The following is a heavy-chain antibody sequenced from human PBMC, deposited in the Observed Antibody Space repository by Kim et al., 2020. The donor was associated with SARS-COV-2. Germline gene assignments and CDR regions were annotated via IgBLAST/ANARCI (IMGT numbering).Heavy chain of an antibody. CDR1: GYTLTELS. Sequence: ASVKVSCKVSGYTLTELSMHWVRQAPGKGLEWMGGFDPEDGETIYAPKFQGRVTMTEDTSTDTAYMELSSLRSEDTAVYYCATEPTVTTSAVGFDYWGQGTLVTVSS. CDR2: FDPEDGET. V-gene: IGHV1-24*01. J-gene: IGHJ4*02. D-gene: IGHD4-17*01. CDR3: ATEPTVTTSAVGFDY.